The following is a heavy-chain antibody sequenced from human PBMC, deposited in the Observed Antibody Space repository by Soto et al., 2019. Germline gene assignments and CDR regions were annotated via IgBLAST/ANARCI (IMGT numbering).Heavy chain of an antibody. D-gene: IGHD6-19*01. CDR2: ISAYNGNT. CDR3: ARGRLGSGWYCASRCSFDY. V-gene: IGHV1-18*01. CDR1: GYTFTSYG. J-gene: IGHJ4*02. Sequence: QVQLVQSGAEVKKPGASVKVSCKASGYTFTSYGISWVRQAPGQGLEWMGWISAYNGNTNYAQKLQGRVTMTTDTTRSSAYXELRSMSSDDTAVYYCARGRLGSGWYCASRCSFDYWGQGTLVTVSS.